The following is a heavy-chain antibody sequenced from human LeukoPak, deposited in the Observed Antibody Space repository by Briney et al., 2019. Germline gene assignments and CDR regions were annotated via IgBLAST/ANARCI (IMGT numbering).Heavy chain of an antibody. J-gene: IGHJ4*02. V-gene: IGHV4-34*01. CDR2: INHSGST. CDR3: ARGVVGDIGLYFDY. D-gene: IGHD2-21*01. Sequence: SETLSLTCAVYGGSFSGYYWSWIRQPPGKGLEWIGEINHSGSTNYNPSLKSRVTISVDTSKNQFSLKLSSVTAADTAVYYCARGVVGDIGLYFDYWGRGTLVTVSS. CDR1: GGSFSGYY.